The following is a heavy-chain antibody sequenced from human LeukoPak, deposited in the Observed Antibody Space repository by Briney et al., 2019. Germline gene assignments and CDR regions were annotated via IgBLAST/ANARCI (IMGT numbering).Heavy chain of an antibody. Sequence: SETLSLTCAVSGGSISSGGYSWSWIRQPPGRGLEWIGYIYHSGSTYYNPSLKSRVTISVDRSKNRFSLKLSSVTAADTAVYYCARSTRLTPFDYWGQGTLVTVSS. CDR1: GGSISSGGYS. D-gene: IGHD1-14*01. V-gene: IGHV4-30-2*01. CDR3: ARSTRLTPFDY. CDR2: IYHSGST. J-gene: IGHJ4*02.